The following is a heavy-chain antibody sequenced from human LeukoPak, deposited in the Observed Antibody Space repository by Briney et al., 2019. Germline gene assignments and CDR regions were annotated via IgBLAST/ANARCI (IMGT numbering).Heavy chain of an antibody. Sequence: PGGSLRLSCAASGFTFSSYWMHWVRQAPGKGLVWVSRINSDGSSTSYADSVKGRFTISRDNAKNTLYLQMNSLRAEDTAVYYCAREIGYCSCGSCEGYYYGMDVWGKGTTVTVSS. CDR1: GFTFSSYW. J-gene: IGHJ6*04. CDR3: AREIGYCSCGSCEGYYYGMDV. D-gene: IGHD2-15*01. CDR2: INSDGSST. V-gene: IGHV3-74*01.